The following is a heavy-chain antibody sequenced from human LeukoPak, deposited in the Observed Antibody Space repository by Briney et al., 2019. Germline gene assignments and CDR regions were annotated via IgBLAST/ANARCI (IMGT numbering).Heavy chain of an antibody. CDR3: ARAGFSGSGYSYAP. V-gene: IGHV3-21*01. CDR2: ISSSSSYI. J-gene: IGHJ5*02. D-gene: IGHD5-18*01. Sequence: GGSLRLSCAASGFTFSSYSMNWVRQAPGKGLEWVSSISSSSSYIYYADSAKGRFTISRDNAKNSLYLQMNSLRAEDTAVYYCARAGFSGSGYSYAPWSQGTLVTVSS. CDR1: GFTFSSYS.